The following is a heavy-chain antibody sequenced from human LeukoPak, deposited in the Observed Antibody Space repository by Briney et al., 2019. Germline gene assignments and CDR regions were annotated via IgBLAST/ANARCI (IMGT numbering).Heavy chain of an antibody. CDR2: IIPILGIA. V-gene: IGHV1-69*10. CDR1: GYTFTSYG. Sequence: GASVKVSCKASGYTFTSYGISWVRQAPGQGLEWMGGIIPILGIANYAQKFQGRVTITADKSTSTAYMELSSLRSEDTAVYYCARGGRDIVVVTADDAFDIWGQGTMVTVSS. D-gene: IGHD2-21*02. CDR3: ARGGRDIVVVTADDAFDI. J-gene: IGHJ3*02.